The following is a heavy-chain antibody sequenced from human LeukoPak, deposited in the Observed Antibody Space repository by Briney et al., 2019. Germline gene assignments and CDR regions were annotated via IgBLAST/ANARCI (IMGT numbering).Heavy chain of an antibody. CDR3: ARDLAAAGNFDY. V-gene: IGHV1-18*01. Sequence: ASVKVSCKASGGTFSSYAISWVRQAPGQGLEWMGWISAYNGNTNYAQKLQGRVTMTTDTSTSTAYMELRSLRSDDTAVYYCARDLAAAGNFDYWGQGTLVTVSS. CDR1: GGTFSSYA. J-gene: IGHJ4*02. D-gene: IGHD6-13*01. CDR2: ISAYNGNT.